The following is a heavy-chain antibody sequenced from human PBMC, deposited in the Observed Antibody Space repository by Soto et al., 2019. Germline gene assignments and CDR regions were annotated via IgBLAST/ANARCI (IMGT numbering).Heavy chain of an antibody. Sequence: QVPLVESGGGVVQPGRSLRLSCAASEFTFSNYGMHWVRRAPGKGLEWVAVILNDGSNRYHADSVKDRFTISRDNSKITLYLQMNSLRAEETAVYYCARDDEYSGNGMDVWGQWTTVTVS. CDR1: EFTFSNYG. D-gene: IGHD3-10*01. V-gene: IGHV3-33*01. CDR3: ARDDEYSGNGMDV. CDR2: ILNDGSNR. J-gene: IGHJ6*02.